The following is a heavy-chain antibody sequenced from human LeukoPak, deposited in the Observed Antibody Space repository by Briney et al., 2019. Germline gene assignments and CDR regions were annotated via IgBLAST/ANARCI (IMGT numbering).Heavy chain of an antibody. CDR3: ARREGEWLSFAIDY. D-gene: IGHD3-3*01. CDR2: IYYSGST. V-gene: IGHV4-39*01. Sequence: NTSETLSLTCTVSGGSIGSSSYYWGWLRQPPGKGLEWMGSIYYSGSTYYNPSLKSRVTISVDTSKNQFSLKLSSVTVADTAVYYCARREGEWLSFAIDYWGQGTLVTVS. CDR1: GGSIGSSSYY. J-gene: IGHJ4*02.